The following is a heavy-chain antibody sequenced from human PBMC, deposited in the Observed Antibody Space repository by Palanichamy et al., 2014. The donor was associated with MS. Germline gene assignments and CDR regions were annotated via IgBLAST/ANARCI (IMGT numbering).Heavy chain of an antibody. Sequence: QVRLQQWGAGLLKPSETLSLTCAVSGGSLNDYYWSWIRQPPGKGLEWIGEINHSGSTNYNPSLKGRVTISVDTSKNQFSLKLSSVTAADTAMYYCARVRIAVFHYYAMDVWGQGTTVTVSS. J-gene: IGHJ6*02. D-gene: IGHD6-19*01. CDR3: ARVRIAVFHYYAMDV. CDR1: GGSLNDYY. V-gene: IGHV4-34*01. CDR2: INHSGST.